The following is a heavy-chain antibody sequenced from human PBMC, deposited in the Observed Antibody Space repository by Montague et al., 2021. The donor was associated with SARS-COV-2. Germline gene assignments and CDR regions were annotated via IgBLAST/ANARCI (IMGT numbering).Heavy chain of an antibody. J-gene: IGHJ6*02. CDR3: ARGYCSGSGCYYYYGMDV. Sequence: SETLSLTCAVYGGSFSGYYWSWIRQPPGRGLEWIGETNDSGRTNXNPSLKGRVTISVDTSKNQFSLRLSSVTAAETAVYYCARGYCSGSGCYYYYGMDVWGQGTTVPVSS. CDR1: GGSFSGYY. CDR2: TNDSGRT. D-gene: IGHD2-15*01. V-gene: IGHV4-34*01.